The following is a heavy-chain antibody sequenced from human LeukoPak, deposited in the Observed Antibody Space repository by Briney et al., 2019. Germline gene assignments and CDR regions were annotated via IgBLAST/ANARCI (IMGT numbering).Heavy chain of an antibody. Sequence: GESLKISCTGSGYSFTSYWIGWVRQMPGKGLEWMGNIYPGDSDTRYSPSFKGQVTISADKSNSNAYLQWSSLKASDSAMYYCARRAHEKLANFDIWGQGTMVTVSS. CDR2: IYPGDSDT. CDR3: ARRAHEKLANFDI. V-gene: IGHV5-51*01. J-gene: IGHJ3*02. CDR1: GYSFTSYW. D-gene: IGHD6-6*01.